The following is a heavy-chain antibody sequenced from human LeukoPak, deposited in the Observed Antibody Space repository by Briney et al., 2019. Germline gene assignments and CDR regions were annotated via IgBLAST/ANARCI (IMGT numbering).Heavy chain of an antibody. Sequence: PSETLSLTCAVYGGSFSGYYWSWIRQPPGKGLEWIGEINHSGSTNYNPSLKSRVTISVDTSKNQFSLKLSSVTAADTAVYYCASCSGSYYKGWFDPWGQGTLVTVSS. D-gene: IGHD3-10*02. CDR2: INHSGST. V-gene: IGHV4-34*01. J-gene: IGHJ5*02. CDR1: GGSFSGYY. CDR3: ASCSGSYYKGWFDP.